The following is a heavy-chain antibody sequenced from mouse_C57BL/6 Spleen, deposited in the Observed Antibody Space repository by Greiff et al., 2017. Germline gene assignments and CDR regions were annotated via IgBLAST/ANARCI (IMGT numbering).Heavy chain of an antibody. Sequence: VQLQQSGPELVKPGASVKIPCKASGYTFTDYNMDWVKQSHGKSLEWIGDINPNNGGTIYNQQFKDKATLTVDKSSSTAYMQLSSPTAEDSAVYCGAKGDFGSSPWFAYWGQGTLVTVSA. V-gene: IGHV1-18*01. J-gene: IGHJ3*01. D-gene: IGHD1-1*01. CDR1: GYTFTDYN. CDR3: AKGDFGSSPWFAY. CDR2: INPNNGGT.